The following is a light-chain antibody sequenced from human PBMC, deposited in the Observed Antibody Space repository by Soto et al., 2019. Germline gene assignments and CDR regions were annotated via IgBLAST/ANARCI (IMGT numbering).Light chain of an antibody. CDR1: SSNIGNNA. J-gene: IGLJ1*01. Sequence: QSVLTQPPSVSEAPRQRVTISCSGSSSNIGNNAVNWYQQLPGQAPKIVIYYDDLLTSGVSDRFSGSKSGTSATLGITGFQTGDEADYYCGSWDSSLSAYVFGTGTKVTVL. CDR3: GSWDSSLSAYV. CDR2: YDD. V-gene: IGLV1-36*01.